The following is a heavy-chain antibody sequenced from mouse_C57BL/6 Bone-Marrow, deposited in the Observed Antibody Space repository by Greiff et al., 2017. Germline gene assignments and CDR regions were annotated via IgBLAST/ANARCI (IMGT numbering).Heavy chain of an antibody. CDR3: ARLEFDGSSGDWYFDV. D-gene: IGHD1-1*01. CDR2: IDPEDGDT. V-gene: IGHV14-1*01. CDR1: GFNIKDYY. J-gene: IGHJ1*03. Sequence: VQLQQSGAELVRPGASVKLSCTASGFNIKDYYMHWVKQRPEQGLEWIGRIDPEDGDTEYAPKFQGKATMTADTSSNTAYMELHSLTSEDSAVYFCARLEFDGSSGDWYFDVWGTGTTVTVSS.